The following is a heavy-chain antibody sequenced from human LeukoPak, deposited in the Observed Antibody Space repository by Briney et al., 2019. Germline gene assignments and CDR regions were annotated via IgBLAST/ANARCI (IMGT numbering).Heavy chain of an antibody. CDR1: GGSISSYY. J-gene: IGHJ5*02. CDR3: ARAVWFGELSIRPWFGP. V-gene: IGHV4-4*07. Sequence: SETLSLTCTVSGGSISSYYWSWIRQPAGKGLEWIGRIYTSGSTDYNPSLKSRVTMSVDTSKNQFSLKLSSVTAADTAVYYCARAVWFGELSIRPWFGPWGQGTLVTVSS. D-gene: IGHD3-10*01. CDR2: IYTSGST.